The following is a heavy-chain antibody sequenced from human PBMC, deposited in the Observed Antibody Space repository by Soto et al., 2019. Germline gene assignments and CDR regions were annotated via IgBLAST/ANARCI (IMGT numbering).Heavy chain of an antibody. V-gene: IGHV4-39*01. CDR2: IYYSGST. Sequence: ASETLCLTWTVAGGSISSSSYYWGWLRQPPGKGLEWIGSIYYSGSTYYNPSLKSRVTISVDTSKNQFSLKLSSVTAADTAVYYCARHTELLPSDAFDIWGQRTMVTVSS. CDR3: ARHTELLPSDAFDI. J-gene: IGHJ3*02. CDR1: GGSISSSSYY. D-gene: IGHD1-26*01.